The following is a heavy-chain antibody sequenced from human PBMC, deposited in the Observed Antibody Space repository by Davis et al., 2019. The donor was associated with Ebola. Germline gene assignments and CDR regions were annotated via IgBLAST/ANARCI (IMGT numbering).Heavy chain of an antibody. J-gene: IGHJ5*02. CDR2: IYYSGST. CDR3: ARVAGFTYYYGSGTQGEFDP. CDR1: GGSISSSSYY. Sequence: SETLSLTCTVSGGSISSSSYYWSWIRQPPGKGLEWIGYIYYSGSTNYNPSLKSRVTISVDTSKNQFSLKLSSVTAADTAVYYCARVAGFTYYYGSGTQGEFDPWGQGTLVTVSS. V-gene: IGHV4-61*01. D-gene: IGHD3-10*01.